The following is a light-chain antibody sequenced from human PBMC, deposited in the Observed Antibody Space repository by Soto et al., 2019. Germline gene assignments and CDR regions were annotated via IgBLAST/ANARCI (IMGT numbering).Light chain of an antibody. CDR2: AAS. Sequence: DIQMSQSPPSLSVAAGDRVIISCRARQSSSIHLHLYPQKPGKAPKLLIFAASSLQSGVPSRFSGSGSGTDFTLTISSLQPEDFATYSCQQTYRSPLTFGGGTRVDIK. CDR3: QQTYRSPLT. J-gene: IGKJ4*01. CDR1: QSSSIH. V-gene: IGKV1-39*01.